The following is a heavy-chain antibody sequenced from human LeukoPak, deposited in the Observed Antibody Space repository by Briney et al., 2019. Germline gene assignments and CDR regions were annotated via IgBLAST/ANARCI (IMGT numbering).Heavy chain of an antibody. D-gene: IGHD3-22*01. V-gene: IGHV4-34*01. CDR3: ARDYYDSSGYD. J-gene: IGHJ4*02. CDR2: INHSGST. CDR1: GGSFSGYY. Sequence: SETPSLTCAVYGGSFSGYYWSWIRQPPGKGLEWIGEINHSGSTNYNPSLKSRVTISVDTSKNQFSLKLSSVTAADTAVYYCARDYYDSSGYDWGQGTLVTVSS.